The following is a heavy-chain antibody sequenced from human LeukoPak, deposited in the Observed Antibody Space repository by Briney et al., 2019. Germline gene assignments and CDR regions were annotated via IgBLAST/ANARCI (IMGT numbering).Heavy chain of an antibody. J-gene: IGHJ4*02. V-gene: IGHV1-46*01. CDR3: ARDRIRYYYDSSGYLIDY. Sequence: ASVKVSCKASGYTFTSYYMHWVRQAPGQGLEWMGIINPSGGSTSYAQKFQGRVTITADKSTSTAYMELSSLRSEDTAVYYCARDRIRYYYDSSGYLIDYWGQGTLVTVSS. CDR1: GYTFTSYY. D-gene: IGHD3-22*01. CDR2: INPSGGST.